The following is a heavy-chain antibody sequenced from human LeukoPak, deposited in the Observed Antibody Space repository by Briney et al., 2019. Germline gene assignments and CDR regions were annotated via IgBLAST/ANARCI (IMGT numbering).Heavy chain of an antibody. V-gene: IGHV6-1*01. CDR2: TYYKSAWYN. J-gene: IGHJ4*02. CDR1: GDSVSRDSIA. CDR3: ARGTGWPQFDY. D-gene: IGHD6-19*01. Sequence: SQALSLTCAISGDSVSRDSIAWNWIRQSPSRGLEWLGRTYYKSAWYNDYAVSVKGRIIINPDTSKNQFSLQLNSVTPEDTAVYYCARGTGWPQFDYWGQGTLVTVSS.